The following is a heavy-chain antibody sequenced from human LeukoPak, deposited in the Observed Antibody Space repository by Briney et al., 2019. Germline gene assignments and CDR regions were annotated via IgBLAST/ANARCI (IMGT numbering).Heavy chain of an antibody. J-gene: IGHJ4*02. D-gene: IGHD6-19*01. CDR3: ARDNFSSGWYGGGY. Sequence: GGSLRLSCAASGFTFSTYSMNWVRQAPGKGLEWVSYIDTGTSTIYYADSVKGRFTISKDNAKNSLYLQMNSLRTEDTAVYYCARDNFSSGWYGGGYWGQGTLVTVSS. V-gene: IGHV3-48*01. CDR2: IDTGTSTI. CDR1: GFTFSTYS.